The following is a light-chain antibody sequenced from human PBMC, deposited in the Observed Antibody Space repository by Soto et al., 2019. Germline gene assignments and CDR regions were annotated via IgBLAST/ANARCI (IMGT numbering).Light chain of an antibody. CDR3: NSYTSSSTLV. CDR1: SSDVGNYNY. J-gene: IGLJ1*01. CDR2: DVS. V-gene: IGLV2-14*03. Sequence: QSALTQPASVSGFPGQSITISCTGTSSDVGNYNYVSWYQQHPGKAPKLMIYDVSNRPSGVSNRFSGSKSGNTASLTISGLQTEDETDYYCNSYTSSSTLVFGTGTKVTVL.